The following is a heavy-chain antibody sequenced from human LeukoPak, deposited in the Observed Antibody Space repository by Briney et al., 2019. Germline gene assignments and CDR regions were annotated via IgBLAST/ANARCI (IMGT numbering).Heavy chain of an antibody. CDR3: AKAPRGAEYFQH. CDR2: IRYDGSNK. D-gene: IGHD3-10*01. V-gene: IGHV3-30*02. Sequence: GGSLRLSCAASGFTFSSFAMHWVRQAPGKGLEWVAFIRYDGSNKYYADSVKGRFTISRDNSKNTLYLQMNSLRAEDTAVYYCAKAPRGAEYFQHWGQGTLVTVSS. J-gene: IGHJ1*01. CDR1: GFTFSSFA.